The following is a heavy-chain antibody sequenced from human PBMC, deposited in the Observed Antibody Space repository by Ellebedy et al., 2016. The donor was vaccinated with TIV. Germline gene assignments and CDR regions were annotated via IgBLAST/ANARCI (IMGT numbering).Heavy chain of an antibody. CDR3: ACFHDLDH. CDR2: IWYDGSNK. V-gene: IGHV3-33*01. CDR1: GFTFSSYG. J-gene: IGHJ4*02. D-gene: IGHD3-16*01. Sequence: GESLKISCAASGFTFSSYGMHWVRQAPGKGLEWVAVIWYDGSNKYYADSVKGRFTISRDNSKNTLYLQMNSLRVEDMAVYYCACFHDLDHWGPGTLVTVSS.